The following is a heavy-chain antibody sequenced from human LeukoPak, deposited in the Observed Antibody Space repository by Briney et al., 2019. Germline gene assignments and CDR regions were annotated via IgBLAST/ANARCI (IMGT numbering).Heavy chain of an antibody. V-gene: IGHV3-30*02. CDR2: IRYDGSNK. CDR1: GFTFSSYG. D-gene: IGHD3-22*01. CDR3: ASKKPQKDYYDSSGYYSFDY. Sequence: PGGSLRLSCAASGFTFSSYGMHWVRQAPGKGLEWVAFIRYDGSNKYYADSVKGRFTISRDNAKNSLYLQMNSLRAEDTAVYYCASKKPQKDYYDSSGYYSFDYWGQGTLVTVSS. J-gene: IGHJ4*02.